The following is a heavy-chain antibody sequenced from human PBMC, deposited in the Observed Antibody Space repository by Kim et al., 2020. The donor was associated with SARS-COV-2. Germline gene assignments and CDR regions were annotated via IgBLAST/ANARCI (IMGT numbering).Heavy chain of an antibody. CDR1: GYTFTSYY. CDR3: ARGFSTVVTPDYYGMDV. Sequence: ASVKVSCKASGYTFTSYYMHWVRQAPGQGLEWMGIINPSGGSTSYAQKFQGRVTMTRDTSTSTVYMELSSLRSEDTAAYYCARGFSTVVTPDYYGMDVWGQGTTVTVSS. J-gene: IGHJ6*02. CDR2: INPSGGST. V-gene: IGHV1-46*01. D-gene: IGHD4-17*01.